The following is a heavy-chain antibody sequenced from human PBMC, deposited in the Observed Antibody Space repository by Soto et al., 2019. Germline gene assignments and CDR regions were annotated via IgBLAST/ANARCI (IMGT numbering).Heavy chain of an antibody. V-gene: IGHV3-30*03. CDR2: MSFDGNHQ. Sequence: QVHLVESGGGVVQPGGSLRLACAASGFTINSNAMYWVRQAPGKGLEWVAVMSFDGNHQHYADSVKGRFTISRDNSKNTLSLEMNSLRRDDTAVYYCASCERFPRVGVDYYALDVWGQGTTVIVSS. J-gene: IGHJ6*02. CDR1: GFTINSNA. D-gene: IGHD3-3*01. CDR3: ASCERFPRVGVDYYALDV.